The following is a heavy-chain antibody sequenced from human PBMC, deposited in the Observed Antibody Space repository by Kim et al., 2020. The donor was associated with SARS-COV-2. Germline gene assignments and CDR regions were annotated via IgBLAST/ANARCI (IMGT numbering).Heavy chain of an antibody. D-gene: IGHD2-21*01. CDR1: GFTFSSYS. CDR3: AREWAAINEAGASDFDY. V-gene: IGHV3-21*01. CDR2: ISSSSSYI. J-gene: IGHJ4*02. Sequence: GGSLRLSCAASGFTFSSYSMNWVRQAPGKGLEWVSSISSSSSYIYYADSVKGRFTISRDNAKNSLYLQMNSLRAEDTAVYYCAREWAAINEAGASDFDYWGQGTLVTVSS.